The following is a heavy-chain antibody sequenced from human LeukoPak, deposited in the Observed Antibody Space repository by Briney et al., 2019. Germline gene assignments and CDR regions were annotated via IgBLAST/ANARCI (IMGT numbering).Heavy chain of an antibody. CDR1: GYTLTKLS. Sequence: ASVKVSCKVPGYTLTKLSMHWVRQAPGKGLEWMGIINPSGGGTRYAQKFQGRVTMTRDTSTGTFYMELSSLRSGDTAVYYCARQTVNRFDPWGQGTLVTVSS. CDR3: ARQTVNRFDP. J-gene: IGHJ5*02. CDR2: INPSGGGT. V-gene: IGHV1-46*01.